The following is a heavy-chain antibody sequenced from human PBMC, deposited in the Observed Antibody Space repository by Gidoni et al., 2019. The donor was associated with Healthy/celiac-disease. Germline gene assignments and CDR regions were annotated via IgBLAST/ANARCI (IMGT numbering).Heavy chain of an antibody. Sequence: VQLVESGRGLVKPGGSLRLPCAATGFTFSAYSLSWIRQAQGKGLEWVSYSSSSSSDTNYADAVKGRFTISRDNAKNSLYLQMNSLRAEDTAVYYCAREDSSGWMAGYYYYYMDVWGKGTTVTVSS. D-gene: IGHD6-19*01. CDR2: SSSSSSDT. V-gene: IGHV3-11*05. CDR3: AREDSSGWMAGYYYYYMDV. J-gene: IGHJ6*03. CDR1: GFTFSAYS.